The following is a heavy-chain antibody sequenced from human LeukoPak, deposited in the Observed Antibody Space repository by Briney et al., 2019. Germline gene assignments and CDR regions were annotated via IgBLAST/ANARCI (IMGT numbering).Heavy chain of an antibody. CDR1: GYTFTGYY. CDR2: IYPYTGAT. V-gene: IGHV1-2*02. D-gene: IGHD3-10*01. CDR3: ARDGPAQMVDFDY. Sequence: GASVKVSCKASGYTFTGYYMHWARQAPGQGLECMGWIYPYTGATHYAQKFQGRVAMTRDTSISTAYMELSRLRPDDTAVYYCARDGPAQMVDFDYWGQGTLVTVSS. J-gene: IGHJ4*02.